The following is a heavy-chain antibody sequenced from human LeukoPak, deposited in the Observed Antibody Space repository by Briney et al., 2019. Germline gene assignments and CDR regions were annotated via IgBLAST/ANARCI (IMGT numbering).Heavy chain of an antibody. CDR2: IYYSGST. CDR1: GGSISSYY. J-gene: IGHJ6*02. Sequence: SETLSLTCTVSGGSISSYYWSWIRQPPGKGLEWIGYIYYSGSTNYNPSLKSRVTISVDTSKNQFSLKLSSVTAADTAVCYCARGGTYYDFWSGPSYYYYGMDVWGQGTTVTVTS. D-gene: IGHD3-3*01. CDR3: ARGGTYYDFWSGPSYYYYGMDV. V-gene: IGHV4-59*01.